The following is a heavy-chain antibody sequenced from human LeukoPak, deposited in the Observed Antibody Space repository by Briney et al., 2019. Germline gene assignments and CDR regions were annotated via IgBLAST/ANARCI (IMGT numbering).Heavy chain of an antibody. D-gene: IGHD6-19*01. J-gene: IGHJ4*02. CDR2: ISSSSSYI. Sequence: GGSLRLSCAASGFTFSSYSMNWARQAPGKGLEWVSSISSSSSYIYYADSVKGRFTISRDNAKNSLYLQMNNLRAEDTAVYYCARAVAGTWNDYWGQGTLVTVS. CDR3: ARAVAGTWNDY. CDR1: GFTFSSYS. V-gene: IGHV3-21*01.